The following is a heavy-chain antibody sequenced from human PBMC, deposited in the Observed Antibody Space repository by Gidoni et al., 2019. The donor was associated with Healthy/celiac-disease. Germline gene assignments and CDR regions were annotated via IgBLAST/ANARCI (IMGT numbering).Heavy chain of an antibody. CDR3: GYQGWYYDSSGPRNYYFDY. CDR2: IYWNDDK. J-gene: IGHJ4*02. V-gene: IGHV2-5*01. Sequence: QITLKESGPTLVKPTQTLTLTCTFSGFSLSTSGVGGGWIRQPPGKALEWLALIYWNDDKRYSPSLKSRLTIPKDTSKNQVVLTMTNMDPVDTATYYCGYQGWYYDSSGPRNYYFDYWGQGTLVTVSS. CDR1: GFSLSTSGVG. D-gene: IGHD3-22*01.